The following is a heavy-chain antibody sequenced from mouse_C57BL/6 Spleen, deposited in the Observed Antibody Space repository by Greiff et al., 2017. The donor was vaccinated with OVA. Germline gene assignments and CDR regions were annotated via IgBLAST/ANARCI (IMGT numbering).Heavy chain of an antibody. CDR3: ARIDDYGSSSYYFDY. Sequence: QVTLKVSGPGLLQPSQTLTLSCSFSGFSLSTFGMGVVWLRPPSGLGLDWLVHTWWDDDKYYNPSLKSQLTISKDTSKNQIFLKIANVDTADTATYCCARIDDYGSSSYYFDYWGQGTTLTVSS. D-gene: IGHD1-1*01. CDR1: GFSLSTFGMG. CDR2: TWWDDDK. V-gene: IGHV8-8*01. J-gene: IGHJ2*01.